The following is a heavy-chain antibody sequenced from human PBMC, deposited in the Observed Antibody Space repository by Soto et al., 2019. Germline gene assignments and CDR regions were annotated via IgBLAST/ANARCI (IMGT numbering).Heavy chain of an antibody. V-gene: IGHV3-48*03. CDR3: AKGGYDLVN. CDR1: GFTFSSYE. CDR2: IDSGSTR. Sequence: EVQLVESGGILVQPGGSLRLSCVASGFTFSSYEMNWVRQAPGKGLEWVSYIDSGSTRYYADSLKGRFTISRDNAKNSLYLLMNSLRAEDTAVYYCAKGGYDLVNWGQGTLVTVSS. D-gene: IGHD5-12*01. J-gene: IGHJ4*02.